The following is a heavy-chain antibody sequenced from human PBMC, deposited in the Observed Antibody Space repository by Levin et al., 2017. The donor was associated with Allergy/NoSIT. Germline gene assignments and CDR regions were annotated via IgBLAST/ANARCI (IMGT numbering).Heavy chain of an antibody. CDR1: GFSFRSFG. J-gene: IGHJ4*02. D-gene: IGHD6-13*01. Sequence: GGSLRLSCAASGFSFRSFGMHWVRQAPGKGLEWVAVISYDESDKFYADSVKGRFTISRDNTKNTLYLQMNSLRSEDAAVYYCVKDVVFGTSSWSLDFWGQGTLVTVSS. CDR3: VKDVVFGTSSWSLDF. CDR2: ISYDESDK. V-gene: IGHV3-30*18.